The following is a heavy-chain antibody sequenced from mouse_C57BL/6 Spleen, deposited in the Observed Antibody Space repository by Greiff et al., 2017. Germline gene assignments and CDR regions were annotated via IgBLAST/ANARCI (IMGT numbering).Heavy chain of an antibody. CDR2: ISSGGSYT. V-gene: IGHV5-6*01. CDR1: GFTFSSYG. Sequence: EVQGVESGGDLVKPGGSLKLSCAASGFTFSSYGMPWVRQTPDKRLEWVATISSGGSYTYYPDSVTGRFTISRDNAKNTLYLQMSSLKSEDTAMYYYARRLGYTMDYWGKGTTVTVSS. CDR3: ARRLGYTMDY. J-gene: IGHJ4*01.